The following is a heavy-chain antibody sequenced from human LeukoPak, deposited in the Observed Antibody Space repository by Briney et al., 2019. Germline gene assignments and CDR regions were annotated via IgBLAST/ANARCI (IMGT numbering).Heavy chain of an antibody. V-gene: IGHV4-30-4*08. J-gene: IGHJ4*02. CDR2: IYYSGST. CDR1: GDSISSGDYY. D-gene: IGHD6-6*01. CDR3: ARDYGTKGSSSFFDY. Sequence: SETLSLTCTVSGDSISSGDYYWSWIRQPPGKGLEWIGYIYYSGSTYYNPSLKSRVTMSVDTSKNQFSLKLSSVSAADTAVYYCARDYGTKGSSSFFDYWGQGTPVTVSS.